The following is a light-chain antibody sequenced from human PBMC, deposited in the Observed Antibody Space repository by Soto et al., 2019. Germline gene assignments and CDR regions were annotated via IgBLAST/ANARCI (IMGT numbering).Light chain of an antibody. J-gene: IGLJ1*01. CDR2: DVS. V-gene: IGLV2-14*01. Sequence: QSVLTQPASVSGSPGQSINISCTGTSSDVGGYNYVSWYQQHPGKAPKLMIYDVSNRPSGVSNRFSGSKSGNTASLTISGLQAEDEADYYCSSSTSSSTPFGTGTKVTV. CDR3: SSSTSSSTP. CDR1: SSDVGGYNY.